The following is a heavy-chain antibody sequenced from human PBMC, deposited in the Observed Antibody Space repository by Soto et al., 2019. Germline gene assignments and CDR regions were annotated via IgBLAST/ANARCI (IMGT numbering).Heavy chain of an antibody. D-gene: IGHD2-8*01. CDR1: GFTFSSYS. CDR2: ISGSGGIT. V-gene: IGHV3-23*01. CDR3: AKAGYCTNGVCPYFDY. Sequence: PGGSLILSCAASGFTFSSYSMSWVRQAPGKGLEWVSGISGSGGITYYADSVKGRFTISRDNSKNTLYLQMNSLRAEDTAVYYCAKAGYCTNGVCPYFDYWGQGTLVTVSS. J-gene: IGHJ4*02.